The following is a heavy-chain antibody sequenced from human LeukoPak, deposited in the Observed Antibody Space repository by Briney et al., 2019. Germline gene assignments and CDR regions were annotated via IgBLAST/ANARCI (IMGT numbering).Heavy chain of an antibody. Sequence: GGSLRLSCAASRFNFSRCGMHWVRQAPGKGLEWVAVIWYDCSKKYYADSVKGRFTISRDNAKNSLYLQMNSLRDEDTAVYYCARDYDDYVWGSYRSGLDYWGQGTLVTVSS. J-gene: IGHJ4*02. D-gene: IGHD3-16*02. V-gene: IGHV3-33*01. CDR2: IWYDCSKK. CDR3: ARDYDDYVWGSYRSGLDY. CDR1: RFNFSRCG.